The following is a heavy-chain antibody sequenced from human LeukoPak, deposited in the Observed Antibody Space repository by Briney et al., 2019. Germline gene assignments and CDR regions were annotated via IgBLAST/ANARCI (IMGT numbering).Heavy chain of an antibody. CDR3: AREDYYSYDMEV. J-gene: IGHJ6*01. D-gene: IGHD1-26*01. V-gene: IGHV3-23*01. CDR2: ISGSGGST. CDR1: GLTFRDYA. Sequence: PGGSLRLSCAASGLTFRDYAMNWVRQAPGKGLEWVSTISGSGGSTYYADSEKGRFTISRDNSKTTLYLKMNSLRAEATAVYSCAREDYYSYDMEVWGEGTTVTVSS.